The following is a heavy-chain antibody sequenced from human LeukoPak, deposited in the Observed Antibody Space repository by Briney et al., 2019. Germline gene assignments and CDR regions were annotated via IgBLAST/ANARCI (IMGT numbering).Heavy chain of an antibody. D-gene: IGHD2/OR15-2a*01. CDR1: GGSISSGSSF. CDR2: IYTSGST. CDR3: ARGFYYYYYYYMDV. V-gene: IGHV4-61*02. Sequence: KSSETLSLTCTVSGGSISSGSSFWTWIRQPAGKGLEWIGRIYTSGSTNYNPSLKSRVTISVDTSKNQFSLKLSSVTAADTAVYYCARGFYYYYYYYMDVWGRGTTVTISS. J-gene: IGHJ6*03.